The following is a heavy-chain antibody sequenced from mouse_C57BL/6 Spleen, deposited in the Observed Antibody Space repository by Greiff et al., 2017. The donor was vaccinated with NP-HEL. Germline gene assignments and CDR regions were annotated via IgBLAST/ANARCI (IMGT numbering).Heavy chain of an antibody. Sequence: PLQHPVSLLVLPFASVQLSCKASGYTFTSSWLHWLKQSPGQCLAWIGEIDPSDSYTNYNQKFKGKSTLTVDKSSSTAYMQLSSLTSEDSAVYYCAREGTMVRYYYAMDYWGQGTSVTVSS. D-gene: IGHD2-2*01. V-gene: IGHV1-69*01. CDR1: GYTFTSSW. CDR3: AREGTMVRYYYAMDY. CDR2: IDPSDSYT. J-gene: IGHJ4*01.